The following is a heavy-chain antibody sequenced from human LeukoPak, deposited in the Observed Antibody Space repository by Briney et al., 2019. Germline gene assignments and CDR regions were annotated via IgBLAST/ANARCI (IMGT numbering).Heavy chain of an antibody. J-gene: IGHJ4*02. D-gene: IGHD3-22*01. V-gene: IGHV4-59*05. CDR3: ANQMYYYDTSGYYYVLGAFDY. CDR1: GGTFSGYY. CDR2: IYYSGST. Sequence: PSETLSLTCGVYGGTFSGYYWSWIRQPPGKGLEWIGSIYYSGSTYYNPSLKSRVTISVDTSNNQFSLMLNSVTAADTAVYYCANQMYYYDTSGYYYVLGAFDYWGQGTLVTVSS.